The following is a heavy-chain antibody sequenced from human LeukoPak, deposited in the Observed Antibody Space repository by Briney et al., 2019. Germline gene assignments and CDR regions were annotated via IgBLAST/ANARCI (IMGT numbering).Heavy chain of an antibody. D-gene: IGHD1-7*01. V-gene: IGHV3-30*03. CDR3: TREGMGTTFSAWFDP. CDR1: GFSFSSYG. Sequence: PGGSLRLSYAPAGFSFSSYGMHWVRQAPGKGLEGVAVVSSDGSIHYHADSVRGPFTVSGENSKNTLYLQVNSLRVEDTAVYYCTREGMGTTFSAWFDPWGQGTLVTVPS. J-gene: IGHJ5*02. CDR2: VSSDGSIH.